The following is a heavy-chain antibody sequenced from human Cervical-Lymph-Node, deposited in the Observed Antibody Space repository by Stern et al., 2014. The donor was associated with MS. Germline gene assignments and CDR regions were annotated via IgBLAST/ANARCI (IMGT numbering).Heavy chain of an antibody. V-gene: IGHV5-51*01. J-gene: IGHJ4*02. CDR1: GYSFTANC. CDR3: ARDYGDYAFDY. Sequence: VQLVESGAEVKKPGESLKISCKGSGYSFTANCIAWVRQMPGKGLEWMGIIYHGDSDTGYSPSFQGQVTISADKSISTADLQWSSLKASDTAMYYCARDYGDYAFDYWGQGTLVTVSS. D-gene: IGHD4-17*01. CDR2: IYHGDSDT.